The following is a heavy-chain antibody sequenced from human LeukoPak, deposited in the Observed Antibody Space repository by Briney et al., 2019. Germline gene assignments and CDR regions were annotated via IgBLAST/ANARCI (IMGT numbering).Heavy chain of an antibody. J-gene: IGHJ4*02. D-gene: IGHD5-12*01. V-gene: IGHV1-2*02. CDR2: INPNSGGT. CDR1: GYTFTGYY. Sequence: ASVKVSCKASGYTFTGYYMHWVRQAPGQGLEWMGWINPNSGGTNYAQKFQGRVTMTRDTSISTAYMELSSLRSEDTAVYYCAREMATNRDFDYWGQGTLVTVSS. CDR3: AREMATNRDFDY.